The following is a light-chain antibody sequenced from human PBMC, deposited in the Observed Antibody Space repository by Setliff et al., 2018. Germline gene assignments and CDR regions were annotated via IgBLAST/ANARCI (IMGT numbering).Light chain of an antibody. CDR3: GAWEVSLNGPV. V-gene: IGLV1-44*01. CDR1: SSNIGSKT. CDR2: YND. Sequence: QSALTQPPSASGAPGQRVTTSCSGSSSNIGSKTVSWYQQLPGTAPKLLIYYNDQRPSGVPDRFSGSKSGTSASLAISGLQSEDEADYYCGAWEVSLNGPVFGGGTKVTVL. J-gene: IGLJ3*02.